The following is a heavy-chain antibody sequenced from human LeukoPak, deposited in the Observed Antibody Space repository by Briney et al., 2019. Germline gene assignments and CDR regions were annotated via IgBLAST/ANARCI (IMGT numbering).Heavy chain of an antibody. V-gene: IGHV3-74*01. CDR3: ARDLYGDYLFDY. Sequence: GGSLRLSCAASGFTFSSSWMHWVRQASEKGLVWVSRINSDGSSTSYADSVKGRFTISRDNAKNTLFLQMNSLRAEDTAVYYCARDLYGDYLFDYWGQGTLVTVSS. J-gene: IGHJ4*02. D-gene: IGHD4-17*01. CDR1: GFTFSSSW. CDR2: INSDGSST.